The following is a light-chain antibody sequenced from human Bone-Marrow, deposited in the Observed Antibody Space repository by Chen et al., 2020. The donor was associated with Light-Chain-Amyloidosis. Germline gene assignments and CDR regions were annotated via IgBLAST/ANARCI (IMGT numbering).Light chain of an antibody. V-gene: IGKV1-5*03. CDR3: QQYNSYART. Sequence: DIQMTQSPSTLSASVGDRVIITCRASESVSDWLAWYQQKPGKAPKLLIYKTSSLETGVPSRFSGSESETEFTLTISSLQPDDFATYYCQQYNSYARTFGQGTKVEVK. CDR1: ESVSDW. CDR2: KTS. J-gene: IGKJ1*01.